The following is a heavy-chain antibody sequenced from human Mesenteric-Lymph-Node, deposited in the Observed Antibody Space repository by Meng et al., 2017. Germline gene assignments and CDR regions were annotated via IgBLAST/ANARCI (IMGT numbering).Heavy chain of an antibody. D-gene: IGHD6-25*01. V-gene: IGHV5-51*01. CDR3: ARPIFSTGLYDCDY. CDR2: IYPADTDT. Sequence: GESLKISCTGSGYTFTNYWIGWVRQSPGTGLEWLGTIYPADTDTRYSTSFRGLVTISVDNSIDTAYLQWGSLCASDTAMYYCARPIFSTGLYDCDYWGQGAQVTVSS. CDR1: GYTFTNYW. J-gene: IGHJ4*02.